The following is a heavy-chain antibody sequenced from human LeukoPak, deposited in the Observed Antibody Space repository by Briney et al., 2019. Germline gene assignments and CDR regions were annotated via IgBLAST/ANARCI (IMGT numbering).Heavy chain of an antibody. CDR2: IGSAI. D-gene: IGHD2-2*01. CDR3: ARDHAYAFDI. J-gene: IGHJ3*02. V-gene: IGHV3-48*01. Sequence: GGSLRLSCVASGFTFSDFSLNWVRQAPGKGLEWISYIGSAIYYADSVKGRFTVSRDNAKNSLYLQMNSLRAEDTAVYYCARDHAYAFDIWGQGALVTVSS. CDR1: GFTFSDFS.